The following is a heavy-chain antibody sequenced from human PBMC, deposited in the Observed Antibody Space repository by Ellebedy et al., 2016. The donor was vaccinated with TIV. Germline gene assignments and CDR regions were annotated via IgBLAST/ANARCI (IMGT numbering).Heavy chain of an antibody. D-gene: IGHD7-27*01. CDR3: ARGVTGDQ. Sequence: GESLKISXAASGFTFSSYAMSWVRQAPGKGLEWVANIKEDGSEKNYVDSVKGRFTISRDNGRNSLYLQVNSVRAEETAVYFCARGVTGDQWGQGTPVTVSS. CDR2: IKEDGSEK. CDR1: GFTFSSYA. V-gene: IGHV3-7*01. J-gene: IGHJ4*02.